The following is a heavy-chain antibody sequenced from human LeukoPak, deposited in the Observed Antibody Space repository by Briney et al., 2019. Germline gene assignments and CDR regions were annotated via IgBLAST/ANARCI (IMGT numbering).Heavy chain of an antibody. CDR1: GFTFSSYG. J-gene: IGHJ4*02. V-gene: IGHV3-30*02. CDR3: ARDLAGHYYGSGSSFDY. D-gene: IGHD3-10*01. Sequence: PGGSLRLSCAASGFTFSSYGMHWVRQAPGKGLEWVAFIRSDGSNKYYADSVKGRFTISRDNAKNSLFLQMDSLRAEDTAVYYCARDLAGHYYGSGSSFDYWGQGTLVTVS. CDR2: IRSDGSNK.